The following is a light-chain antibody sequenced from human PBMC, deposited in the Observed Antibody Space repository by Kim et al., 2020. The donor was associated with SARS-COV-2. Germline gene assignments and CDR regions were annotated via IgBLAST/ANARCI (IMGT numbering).Light chain of an antibody. Sequence: QSALTQPASVSGSPGQSITMSCTGTSSDVGGYNYVSWHQQHPGKAPKLMIYDVSNRPSGVSSRFSGSKSGNTASLTISGLQAEDEADYYCSSYTSSSTLGVFGTGTKVTVL. V-gene: IGLV2-14*03. J-gene: IGLJ1*01. CDR2: DVS. CDR3: SSYTSSSTLGV. CDR1: SSDVGGYNY.